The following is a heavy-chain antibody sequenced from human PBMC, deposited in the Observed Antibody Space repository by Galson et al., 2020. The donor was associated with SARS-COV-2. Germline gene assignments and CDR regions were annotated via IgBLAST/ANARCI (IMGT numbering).Heavy chain of an antibody. CDR2: IYSDGRV. CDR3: ARGFDGYNWKSQGHYLSF. J-gene: IGHJ6*04. CDR1: GFSDSGDY. Sequence: GGYLRLSCAASGFSDSGDYMSCLRQAPGKGLECVSVIYSDGRVFYSDSVEGRFTISRHSSENTLYLQMKSLRLEDTAVYYCARGFDGYNWKSQGHYLSFWGRGTTVTVSS. D-gene: IGHD1-20*01. V-gene: IGHV3-53*04.